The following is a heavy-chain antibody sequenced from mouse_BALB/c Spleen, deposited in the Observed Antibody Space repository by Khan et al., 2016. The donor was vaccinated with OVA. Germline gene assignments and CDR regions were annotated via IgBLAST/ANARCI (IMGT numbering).Heavy chain of an antibody. Sequence: VQLKESGGDLVKPGGSLKLSCAASGFTFSTYGMSWVRQTPDKRLEWVATVSTGGGYTYYPDSVKGRFTISRDNAKNTLYLQMSSLKSEDTAMFDCARLAYYYDSEGFAYWGQGTLVTVSA. CDR1: GFTFSTYG. J-gene: IGHJ3*01. D-gene: IGHD1-1*01. CDR3: ARLAYYYDSEGFAY. CDR2: VSTGGGYT. V-gene: IGHV5-6*01.